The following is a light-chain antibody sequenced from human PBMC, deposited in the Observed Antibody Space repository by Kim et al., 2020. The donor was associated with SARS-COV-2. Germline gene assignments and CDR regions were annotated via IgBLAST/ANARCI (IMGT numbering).Light chain of an antibody. CDR1: QSISSY. J-gene: IGKJ1*01. CDR2: AAS. CDR3: QQSYSTLRT. Sequence: DIQMTQSPSSLSASVGDRVIITCRASQSISSYLNWYQQKPGKAPKLLIYAASSLQSGVPSRFSGSGSGTDLTLTISSLQPEDFATYYCQQSYSTLRTFGQGTKVDIK. V-gene: IGKV1-39*01.